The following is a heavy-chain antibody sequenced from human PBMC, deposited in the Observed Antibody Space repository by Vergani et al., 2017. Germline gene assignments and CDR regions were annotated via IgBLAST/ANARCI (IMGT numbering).Heavy chain of an antibody. J-gene: IGHJ5*02. V-gene: IGHV4-38-2*01. CDR3: ARASRYFDSVWFDP. Sequence: QVQLQESGPGLVKPSETLSLTCAVSGYSISSGYYWGWIRQPPGKGLEWIGSIYHSGSTYYNPSLKSRVTISVDTSKNQFSLKLSSVTAADTAVYYCARASRYFDSVWFDPWGQGTLVTVSS. CDR2: IYHSGST. D-gene: IGHD3-9*01. CDR1: GYSISSGYY.